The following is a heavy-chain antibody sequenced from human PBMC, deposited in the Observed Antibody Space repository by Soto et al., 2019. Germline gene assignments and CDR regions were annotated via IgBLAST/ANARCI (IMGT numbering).Heavy chain of an antibody. V-gene: IGHV2-5*01. J-gene: IGHJ3*02. CDR3: AHMIIDWIQLWFHAFDI. CDR2: IYWNDDK. CDR1: GFSLSTSGVG. Sequence: QITLKESGPTLVKPTQTLTLTCTFSGFSLSTSGVGVGWIRQPPGKALEWLALIYWNDDKRYSPSLKSRLTITKDTSKNQVVLTMTNMDPVDIATYYCAHMIIDWIQLWFHAFDIWGQGTMVTVSS. D-gene: IGHD5-18*01.